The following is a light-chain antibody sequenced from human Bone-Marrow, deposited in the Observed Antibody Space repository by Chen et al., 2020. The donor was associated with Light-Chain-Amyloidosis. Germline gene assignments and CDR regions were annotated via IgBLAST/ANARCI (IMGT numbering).Light chain of an antibody. V-gene: IGLV1-47*01. CDR2: RNN. CDR3: AEWEGRQSGYV. J-gene: IGLJ1*01. CDR1: RSNIGINY. Sequence: QSVLTQPPSASGTPGQRVTISCSGARSNIGINYVYWYQHFPGAAPNLLIHRNNQRPSGVPAQLSASKSVTSAFLAISRLRAEDEAAYYCAEWEGRQSGYVCGVGTKVTVL.